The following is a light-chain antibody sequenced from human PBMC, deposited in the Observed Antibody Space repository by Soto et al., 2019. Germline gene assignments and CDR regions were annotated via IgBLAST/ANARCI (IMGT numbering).Light chain of an antibody. CDR3: QPRSNWPWT. J-gene: IGKJ1*01. Sequence: EIVLTQSPATLSLSPGERATLSCRASQSVSSYLAWYQQKPGQAPRLLIYDASNRATGIPARFSGSGSGTDFTLTISSLAPEDFAVYYCQPRSNWPWTFGQGTKVEIK. CDR2: DAS. V-gene: IGKV3-11*01. CDR1: QSVSSY.